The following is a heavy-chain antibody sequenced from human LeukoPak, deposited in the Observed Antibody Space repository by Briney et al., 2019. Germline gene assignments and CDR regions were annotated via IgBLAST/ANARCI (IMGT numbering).Heavy chain of an antibody. Sequence: SQTLSLTCAISGDSVSSDSAAWNWIRQSPSRGLGWLGRTYYRSKWYNDYSASVKSRITINPDTSKNQFSLQLNSVTPEDTAVYYCARAVAGTEGWFNSWGQGTLVTVSS. J-gene: IGHJ5*01. CDR1: GDSVSSDSAA. V-gene: IGHV6-1*01. CDR3: ARAVAGTEGWFNS. CDR2: TYYRSKWYN. D-gene: IGHD1-1*01.